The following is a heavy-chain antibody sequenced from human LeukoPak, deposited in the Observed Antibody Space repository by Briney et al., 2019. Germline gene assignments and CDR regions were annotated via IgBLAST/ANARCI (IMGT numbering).Heavy chain of an antibody. J-gene: IGHJ4*02. Sequence: SETLSLTCTVSGVSINSSNSYWGWLRQPPGTGLEWIGSIYYSGNTYYNASLKSQVSISIDTSKNQFSLRLTSVTAADTAVYYCARQTGSGLFILPGGQGTLVTVSS. D-gene: IGHD3/OR15-3a*01. CDR1: GVSINSSNSY. CDR3: ARQTGSGLFILP. CDR2: IYYSGNT. V-gene: IGHV4-39*01.